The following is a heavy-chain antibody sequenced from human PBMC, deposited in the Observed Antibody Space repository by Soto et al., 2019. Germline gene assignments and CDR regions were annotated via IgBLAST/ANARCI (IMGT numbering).Heavy chain of an antibody. CDR2: ISYDGSNK. Sequence: GGSLRLSCAASGFTFSSYGMRWVRQAPGKGLEWVAVISYDGSNKYYADSVKGRFTISRDNSKNTLYLQMNSLRAEDTAVYYCAKDPGLDGYSYFDYWGQGTLVTVPS. CDR3: AKDPGLDGYSYFDY. CDR1: GFTFSSYG. V-gene: IGHV3-30*18. J-gene: IGHJ4*02. D-gene: IGHD4-4*01.